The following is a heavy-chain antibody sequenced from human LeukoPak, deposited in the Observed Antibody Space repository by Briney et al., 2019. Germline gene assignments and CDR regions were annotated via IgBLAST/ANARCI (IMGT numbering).Heavy chain of an antibody. V-gene: IGHV1-69*05. CDR2: IIPIFGTA. D-gene: IGHD6-6*01. J-gene: IGHJ6*03. CDR3: ASGFYSSSSLYYYMDV. Sequence: ASVKVSCKASGGTFSSYATSWVRQAPGQGLEWMGGIIPIFGTANYAQKFQGRVTITTDESTSTAYMELSSLRSEDTAVYYCASGFYSSSSLYYYMDVWGKGTTVTVSS. CDR1: GGTFSSYA.